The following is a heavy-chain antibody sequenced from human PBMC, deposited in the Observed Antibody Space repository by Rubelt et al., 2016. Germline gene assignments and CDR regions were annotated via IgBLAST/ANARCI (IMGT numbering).Heavy chain of an antibody. J-gene: IGHJ4*02. V-gene: IGHV3-66*01. CDR1: GFTVSSNY. CDR2: FYSGGST. Sequence: EVQLVESGGGLVQPGGSLRLSCAASGFTVSSNYMSWVRQAPGNGLEWVSVFYSGGSTYYADSVKGRFTISRDNSKKRLYLQMNSLRAEETAVYYCARDDTLWGQGTLVTVSS. CDR3: ARDDTL.